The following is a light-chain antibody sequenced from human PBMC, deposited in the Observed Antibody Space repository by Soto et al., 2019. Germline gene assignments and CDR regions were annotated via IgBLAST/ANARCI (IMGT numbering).Light chain of an antibody. CDR1: QSVSSSY. V-gene: IGKV3-20*01. CDR2: GAS. J-gene: IGKJ1*01. CDR3: QQYGSSPRT. Sequence: EIVLTQSRCTLSLSPGERSTLACRASQSVSSSYLAWYQQKPGQAPRVXIYGASSRATGIPDRFSGSGYGTDFNLTISRLETEDFAVYYCQQYGSSPRTFGQGTKVDIK.